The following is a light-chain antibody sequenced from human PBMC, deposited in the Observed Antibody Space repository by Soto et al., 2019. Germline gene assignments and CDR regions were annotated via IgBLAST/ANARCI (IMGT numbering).Light chain of an antibody. CDR2: GAS. J-gene: IGKJ1*01. CDR3: HQYGSSPRT. V-gene: IGKV3-20*01. Sequence: EIVMTQSPTILSVSPGERATLSCRASQSVSSNLAWYQQKPGQAPSLLIYGASSRATGIPERFSGSGSGTDFTLTISRLEPEDFAVYYCHQYGSSPRTFGQGTKVEIK. CDR1: QSVSSN.